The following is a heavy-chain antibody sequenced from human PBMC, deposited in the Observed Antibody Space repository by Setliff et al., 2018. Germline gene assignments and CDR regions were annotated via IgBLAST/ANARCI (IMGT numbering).Heavy chain of an antibody. J-gene: IGHJ6*03. V-gene: IGHV4-4*07. CDR1: GYSISSDY. CDR2: INTSGNT. Sequence: SETLSLTCTVSGYSISSDYWSWIRQPAGKGLEWIGRINTSGNTNYNPSLKSRVTMSVDTSKKQFSLKLSSVTAADTAVYYCARGKSYYYYMDVWGKGTTVTVSS. CDR3: ARGKSYYYYMDV.